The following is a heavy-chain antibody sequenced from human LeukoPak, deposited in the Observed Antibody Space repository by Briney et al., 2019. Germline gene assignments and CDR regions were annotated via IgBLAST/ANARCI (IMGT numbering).Heavy chain of an antibody. CDR2: IYYSGST. CDR3: ARGLRDDLFDY. J-gene: IGHJ4*02. CDR1: GGSVSSYY. Sequence: SETLSLTCTVSGGSVSSYYWSWIRQPPGKGLEWIGYIYYSGSTNYNPSLKSRVTISVDTSKNQFSLKLSSVTAADTAVYYCARGLRDDLFDYWGQGTLVTVSS. D-gene: IGHD5-12*01. V-gene: IGHV4-59*02.